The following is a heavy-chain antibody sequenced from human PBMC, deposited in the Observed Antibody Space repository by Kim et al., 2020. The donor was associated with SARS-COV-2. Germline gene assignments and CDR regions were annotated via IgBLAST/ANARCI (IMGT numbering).Heavy chain of an antibody. J-gene: IGHJ4*02. CDR1: GGSFSGYY. CDR3: ARDKWLRWSVKFLDY. D-gene: IGHD5-12*01. CDR2: INHSGST. Sequence: SETLSLTCAVYGGSFSGYYWSWIRQPPGKGLEWIGEINHSGSTNYNPSLKSRVTISVDTSKNQFSLKLSSVTAADTAVYYCARDKWLRWSVKFLDYWGQGTLVTVSS. V-gene: IGHV4-34*01.